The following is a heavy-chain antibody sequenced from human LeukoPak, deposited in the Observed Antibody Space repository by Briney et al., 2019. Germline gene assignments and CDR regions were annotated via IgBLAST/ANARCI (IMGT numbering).Heavy chain of an antibody. CDR1: GYTLIEIS. Sequence: GASVKVSCKVSGYTLIEISIYWVRQAPGKGLEWMGGIDPEDGETIYAQKFQGRVTMTEDTSTGTAYMDLSSLTSEDTAVYYCTRRSVAGTFEYWGQGTLVTVSS. CDR3: TRRSVAGTFEY. J-gene: IGHJ4*02. V-gene: IGHV1-24*01. D-gene: IGHD6-19*01. CDR2: IDPEDGET.